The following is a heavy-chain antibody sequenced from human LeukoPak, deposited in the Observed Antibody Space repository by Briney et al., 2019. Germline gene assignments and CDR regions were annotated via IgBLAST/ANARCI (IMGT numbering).Heavy chain of an antibody. J-gene: IGHJ4*02. CDR2: IYWNDDK. CDR1: GFSLSTSGVG. CDR3: AHRWLVVPAAIGFDY. D-gene: IGHD2-2*01. V-gene: IGHV2-5*01. Sequence: SGPTLVNPTQTLTLTCTFSGFSLSTSGVGVGWIRQPPGKALEWLALIYWNDDKRYIPSLKSRLTINKDTSENQVVLTMTNMDPVDTATYYCAHRWLVVPAAIGFDYWGQGTLVTVSS.